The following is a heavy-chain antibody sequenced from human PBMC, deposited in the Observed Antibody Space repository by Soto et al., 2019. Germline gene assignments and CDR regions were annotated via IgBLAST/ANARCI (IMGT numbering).Heavy chain of an antibody. CDR2: IYSGGST. CDR3: ALVETPTYYFDY. D-gene: IGHD6-6*01. V-gene: IGHV3-53*01. Sequence: GGAVRLSCAGCGFTVSSYYMRWVRQAPGQGLEWVSVIYSGGSTYYADSVKGRFTISRDNSKNTLYLQMNSLRAEDTAVYYCALVETPTYYFDYWGQGTLVTVSS. J-gene: IGHJ4*02. CDR1: GFTVSSYY.